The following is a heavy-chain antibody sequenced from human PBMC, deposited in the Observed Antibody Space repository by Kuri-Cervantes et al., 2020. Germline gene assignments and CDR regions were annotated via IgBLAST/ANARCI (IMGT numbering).Heavy chain of an antibody. Sequence: ETLSLTCAVSGYSISSGYYWGWIRQPPGKGLEWVSVLSNFGPEYADSVKGRFIISRDSSKNRLYLQMNIVRVDDTAFYYCAKGRADWRGGWLDFLFDRWGQGTLVTVSS. CDR1: GYSISSGYY. CDR2: LSNFGP. CDR3: AKGRADWRGGWLDFLFDR. V-gene: IGHV3-53*01. J-gene: IGHJ4*02. D-gene: IGHD6-19*01.